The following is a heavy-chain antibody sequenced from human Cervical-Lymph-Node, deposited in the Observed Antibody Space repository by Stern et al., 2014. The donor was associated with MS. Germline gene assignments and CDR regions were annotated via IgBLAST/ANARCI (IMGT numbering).Heavy chain of an antibody. Sequence: QLQLQESGPGLVKPSETLSLTCTVSGGSITNRDYWGWIRQSPGKGLEWIGSVYYSGITYYRPSLQSRATISIDTSRNQFFLSLTSVTATDTAVYFCARGVTAVTNYVPNWCFDLWGRGTLVTVSS. CDR3: ARGVTAVTNYVPNWCFDL. D-gene: IGHD4-11*01. CDR2: VYYSGIT. CDR1: GGSITNRDY. V-gene: IGHV4-39*02. J-gene: IGHJ2*01.